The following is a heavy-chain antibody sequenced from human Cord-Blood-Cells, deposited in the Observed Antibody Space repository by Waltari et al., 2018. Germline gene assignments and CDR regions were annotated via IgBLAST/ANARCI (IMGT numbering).Heavy chain of an antibody. J-gene: IGHJ3*02. V-gene: IGHV4-39*01. CDR1: GGPSSSNSCS. CDR2: SYYSGST. Sequence: QLELQESGPGLVKPSATLSLTGTVSGGPSSSNSCSWGWIRQPPGKGLEWIGSSYYSGSTYDNPSLKSRVTISVDTSKNQFSLKLSSVTAADTAVYYCATYSSSWQAFDIWGQGTMVTVSS. CDR3: ATYSSSWQAFDI. D-gene: IGHD6-13*01.